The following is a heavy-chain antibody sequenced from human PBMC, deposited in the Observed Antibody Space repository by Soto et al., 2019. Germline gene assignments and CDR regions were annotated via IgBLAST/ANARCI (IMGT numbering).Heavy chain of an antibody. V-gene: IGHV4-34*01. J-gene: IGHJ4*02. CDR1: GGSFSGCY. D-gene: IGHD2-15*01. Sequence: PSETLSLTCAVYGGSFSGCYWSWIRHPPGKGLEGIGEINHSGSTNYNQSLKSRVTIAVDTSKNQFSLQLNSVTAADTSVPSRGRGGRGTRLKDFEYCRQRTLV. CDR3: GRGGRGTRLKDFEY. CDR2: INHSGST.